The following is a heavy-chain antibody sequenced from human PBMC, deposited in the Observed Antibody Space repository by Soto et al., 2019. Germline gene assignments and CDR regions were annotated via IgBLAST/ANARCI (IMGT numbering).Heavy chain of an antibody. Sequence: GGSLRLSCAASGFTFGSYWMHWVRQAPGKGLEWVSAISGSGVSTYYADSVKGRFTISRDNSKNTLYLQMNSLRAEDTAVYYCAKSPGMYYYDSSGYYHYDYWGQGTLVTVSS. D-gene: IGHD3-22*01. CDR1: GFTFGSYW. CDR3: AKSPGMYYYDSSGYYHYDY. J-gene: IGHJ4*02. CDR2: ISGSGVST. V-gene: IGHV3-23*01.